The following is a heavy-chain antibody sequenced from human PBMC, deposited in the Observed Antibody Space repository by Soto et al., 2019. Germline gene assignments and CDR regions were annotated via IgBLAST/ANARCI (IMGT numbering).Heavy chain of an antibody. CDR2: IYYSGST. CDR1: GGSISSGGYY. CDR3: ARGVRGVIAPYGMDV. V-gene: IGHV4-31*03. J-gene: IGHJ6*02. Sequence: QVQLQESGPGLVKPSQTLSLTCTVSGGSISSGGYYWSWIRQHPGKGLERIGYIYYSGSTYYNPSLKSRVTISVDTSKNQFSLKLSSVTAADTAVYYCARGVRGVIAPYGMDVWGQGTTVTVSS. D-gene: IGHD3-10*01.